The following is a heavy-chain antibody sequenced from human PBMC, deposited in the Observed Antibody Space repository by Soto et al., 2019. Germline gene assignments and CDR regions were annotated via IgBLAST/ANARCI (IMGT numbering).Heavy chain of an antibody. CDR2: IIPIFGTA. CDR1: GGTFSSYA. Sequence: GASVKVSCKASGGTFSSYAISWVRQAPGQGLEWMGGIIPIFGTANYAQKFQGRVTITADESTSTAYMELSSLRSEDTAVYYCVNPTNGAPGAFDIWGQGTMVTVSS. CDR3: VNPTNGAPGAFDI. J-gene: IGHJ3*02. V-gene: IGHV1-69*13.